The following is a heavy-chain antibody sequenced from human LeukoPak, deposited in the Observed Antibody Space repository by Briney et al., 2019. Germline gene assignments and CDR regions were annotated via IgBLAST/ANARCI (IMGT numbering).Heavy chain of an antibody. CDR1: GDSVSSNSAA. CDR3: ARDLSGSSGLTRAWFDY. J-gene: IGHJ4*02. V-gene: IGHV6-1*01. D-gene: IGHD6-19*01. CDR2: TYYRSKWYN. Sequence: SQTLSLTCAVSGDSVSSNSAAWNWIRQSPSRGLEWLGRTYYRSKWYNDYAVSVKSRISINPDTFQNQFSLQLNSVAHEGTAVYYCARDLSGSSGLTRAWFDYWGQGTLVTVSS.